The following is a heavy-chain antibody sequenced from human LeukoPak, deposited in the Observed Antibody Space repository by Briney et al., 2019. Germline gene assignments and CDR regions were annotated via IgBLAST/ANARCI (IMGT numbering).Heavy chain of an antibody. CDR2: INPNSGAT. CDR3: ASRKLGNDY. V-gene: IGHV1-2*02. J-gene: IGHJ4*02. CDR1: GYTFIGNY. D-gene: IGHD7-27*01. Sequence: ASVKVSCKASGYTFIGNYVHWVRQAPGQGLEWMGWINPNSGATNYAQRFQGRVTMTRDTSISTAYMELRRLRSDDTAVYYCASRKLGNDYWGQGTLVTVSS.